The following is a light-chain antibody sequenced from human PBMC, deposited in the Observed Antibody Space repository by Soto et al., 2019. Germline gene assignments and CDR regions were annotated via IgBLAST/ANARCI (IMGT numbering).Light chain of an antibody. J-gene: IGLJ1*01. CDR2: EVS. CDR3: SSYTSSSTPLV. CDR1: SXDVGGYTY. Sequence: QSALTQPASVSGSPGQSITISCTGTSXDVGGYTYVSWYQQRPGKAPKLMIYEVSNRPSGVSNRFSGSKSGNTASLTISGLQAEDEADYYCSSYTSSSTPLVFGTGTKVTVL. V-gene: IGLV2-14*01.